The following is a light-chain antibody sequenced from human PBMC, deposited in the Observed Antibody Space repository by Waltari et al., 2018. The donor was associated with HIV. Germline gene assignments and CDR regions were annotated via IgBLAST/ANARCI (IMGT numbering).Light chain of an antibody. CDR2: DAS. Sequence: EIVLPQSPATLSLSPGERATLSCRASQGVSSYLAWYQQKPGQAPRLLIYDASNRATGIPARFSGSGSGTDFTLTISSLEPEDFAVYYCQQRSNWPPGLTFGGGTKVEIK. V-gene: IGKV3-11*01. CDR1: QGVSSY. CDR3: QQRSNWPPGLT. J-gene: IGKJ4*01.